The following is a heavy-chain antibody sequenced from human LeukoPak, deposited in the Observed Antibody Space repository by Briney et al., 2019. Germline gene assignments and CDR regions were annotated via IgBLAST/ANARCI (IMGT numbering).Heavy chain of an antibody. CDR3: ASATGIALRPPY. CDR2: IYPGDSET. V-gene: IGHV5-51*01. Sequence: PGESLKISCKVSGYNFTNYCIAWVRQMPGKGLEWMGHIYPGDSETRYSPSFQGQVTISVDKSITTAYLQWSGLKASDTAMYYCASATGIALRPPYRGQGTLVTVSS. CDR1: GYNFTNYC. J-gene: IGHJ4*02. D-gene: IGHD6-6*01.